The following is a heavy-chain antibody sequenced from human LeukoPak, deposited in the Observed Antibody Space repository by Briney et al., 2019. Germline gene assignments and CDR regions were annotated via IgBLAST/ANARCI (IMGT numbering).Heavy chain of an antibody. V-gene: IGHV3-74*01. Sequence: GGSLRLSCVASGFTFSSYWMHWVRQPPGKGLVWLSRISTDGRSTNYADSVKGRFTISRDNARNSLYLQLNSLRAEDTAVYYCARKRGFSYGPFDYWGQGTLVTVSS. D-gene: IGHD5-18*01. CDR3: ARKRGFSYGPFDY. CDR2: ISTDGRST. CDR1: GFTFSSYW. J-gene: IGHJ4*02.